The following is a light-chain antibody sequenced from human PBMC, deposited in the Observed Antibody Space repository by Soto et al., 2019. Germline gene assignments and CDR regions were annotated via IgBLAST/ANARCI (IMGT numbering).Light chain of an antibody. J-gene: IGKJ1*01. V-gene: IGKV3-15*01. CDR2: GAS. Sequence: EIVMTQSPATLSVSPGERVTLSCRASQSVSTNVAWYQQKPGQAPRLLIYGASTRATGIPARFSGSGSGTEFTLTINSLQSEDFAVYYCQQYNNWPRTFGQGTKVDIK. CDR3: QQYNNWPRT. CDR1: QSVSTN.